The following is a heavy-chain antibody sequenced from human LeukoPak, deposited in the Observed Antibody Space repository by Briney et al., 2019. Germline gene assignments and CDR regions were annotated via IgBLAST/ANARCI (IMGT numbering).Heavy chain of an antibody. D-gene: IGHD6-6*01. CDR2: ISYSGST. CDR3: ARLQSSSSLINWFDP. CDR1: GGSISSYY. V-gene: IGHV4-59*08. J-gene: IGHJ5*02. Sequence: SETLSLTCAVSGGSISSYYWSWIRQPPGKGLEWIGYISYSGSTNYNPPLKSRVTISVDTSKNQFSLKLSSVTAADTAVYYCARLQSSSSLINWFDPWGQGALVTVSS.